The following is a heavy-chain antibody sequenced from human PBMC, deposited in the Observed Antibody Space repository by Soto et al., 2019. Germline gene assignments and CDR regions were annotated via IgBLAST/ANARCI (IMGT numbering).Heavy chain of an antibody. D-gene: IGHD6-13*01. CDR2: IYYSGRT. CDR1: GGSISSGGYH. J-gene: IGHJ3*02. V-gene: IGHV4-31*03. Sequence: QVQLQESGPGLVKPSPTLSLTCTVSGGSISSGGYHWSWIRQHPGKGLEWIGYIYYSGRTYDNPSLRSRVIISTDASKNQFSLRLSSVTAADTAVYYCARRGAAPNDVFDIWGQGTLVTVSS. CDR3: ARRGAAPNDVFDI.